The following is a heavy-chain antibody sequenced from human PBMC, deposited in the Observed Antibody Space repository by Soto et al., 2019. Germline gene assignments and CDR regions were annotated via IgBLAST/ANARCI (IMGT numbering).Heavy chain of an antibody. CDR1: GFTFRNYA. D-gene: IGHD2-21*02. CDR2: ISYDGGDQ. J-gene: IGHJ6*02. V-gene: IGHV3-30-3*01. CDR3: ARETDGMDV. Sequence: QVQLVESGGGVVQPGGSLRLSCAASGFTFRNYALHWVRQAPGKGLEWVAYISYDGGDQDYANSVKGRFTISRDNTKNTLYLHMNSLRLDDKTVYYCARETDGMDVWGQGTTVTVSS.